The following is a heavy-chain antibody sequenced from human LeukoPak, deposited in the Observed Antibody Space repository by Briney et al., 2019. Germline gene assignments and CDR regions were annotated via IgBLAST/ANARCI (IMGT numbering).Heavy chain of an antibody. CDR3: VGVRFLEWLGGAFDI. J-gene: IGHJ3*02. CDR1: GFTFSSYA. V-gene: IGHV3-30-3*01. D-gene: IGHD3-3*01. CDR2: ISYDGSNK. Sequence: GGSLRLSCAASGFTFSSYAMHWVRQAPGKGLEWVAVISYDGSNKYYADSVKGRFTISRDNSKNTPYLQMNSLRAEDTAVYYCVGVRFLEWLGGAFDIWGQGTMVTVSS.